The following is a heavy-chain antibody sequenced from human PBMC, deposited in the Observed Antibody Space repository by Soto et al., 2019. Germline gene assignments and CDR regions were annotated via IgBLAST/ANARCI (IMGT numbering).Heavy chain of an antibody. Sequence: GGSLRLSCSASGFTFSSCAMHWVRQAPGKGLEYVSAISSNGGSTYYADSVKGRFTISRDNSKNTLYLQMSSLRAEDTAVYYCVKDRALEWLSHHYYYYGMDVWGQGTTVTVSS. CDR1: GFTFSSCA. D-gene: IGHD3-3*01. J-gene: IGHJ6*02. CDR3: VKDRALEWLSHHYYYYGMDV. V-gene: IGHV3-64D*08. CDR2: ISSNGGST.